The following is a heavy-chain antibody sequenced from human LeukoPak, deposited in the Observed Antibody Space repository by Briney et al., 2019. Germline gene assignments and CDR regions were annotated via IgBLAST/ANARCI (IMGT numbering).Heavy chain of an antibody. D-gene: IGHD2-15*01. Sequence: GGSLRLSCAASGFTFSSYVMHWVRQAPGKGLEWVAIISYDGSNEYYADSVKGRFTISRDNAKNSLFLQMNSRRAEDTAVYYCARVLKYCSGGNCYSGGLGYMDVWGKGTTVTISS. CDR3: ARVLKYCSGGNCYSGGLGYMDV. CDR1: GFTFSSYV. J-gene: IGHJ6*03. CDR2: ISYDGSNE. V-gene: IGHV3-30*04.